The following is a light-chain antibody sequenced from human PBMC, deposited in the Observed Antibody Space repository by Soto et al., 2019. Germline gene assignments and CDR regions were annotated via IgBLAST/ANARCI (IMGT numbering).Light chain of an antibody. CDR2: GGS. Sequence: EIVLTQSPGTLSLSPGETATLSCRASQTLPDIFLVWYQQKPGQAPRLLISGGSNRAAGIPDRFRGSGSGTDFTLSISRLEPEDFAVYYCHQYVSPGTFGQGTRVEIK. J-gene: IGKJ1*01. CDR1: QTLPDIF. V-gene: IGKV3-20*01. CDR3: HQYVSPGT.